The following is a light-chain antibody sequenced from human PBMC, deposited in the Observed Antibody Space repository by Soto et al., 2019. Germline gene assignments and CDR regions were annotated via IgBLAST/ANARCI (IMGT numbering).Light chain of an antibody. V-gene: IGKV4-1*01. CDR2: WAS. Sequence: GSLGERATINCKSSQSLLYSPTNTNYLAWFQQKPGQPPKLLIYWASTRESGVPDRFSGSGSGTDFTLTISSLQAEDVAVYYCQQYYSIWTFGQGTKVEIK. J-gene: IGKJ1*01. CDR3: QQYYSIWT. CDR1: QSLLYSPTNTNY.